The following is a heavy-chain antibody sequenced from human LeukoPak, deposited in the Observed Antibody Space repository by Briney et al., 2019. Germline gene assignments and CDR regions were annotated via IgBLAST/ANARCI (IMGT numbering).Heavy chain of an antibody. CDR3: ARGLNNRKSGRRFDVFEI. CDR1: GGSISTYY. Sequence: PSETLSHTCTVSGGSISTYYWSWIRQPPGKGLEWIGYVYYSGSTNYNPSLKSRVTISADTSKNQCSLRLSSVTAADTAVYYCARGLNNRKSGRRFDVFEIWGQGTMVTVSS. V-gene: IGHV4-59*01. CDR2: VYYSGST. J-gene: IGHJ3*02. D-gene: IGHD1-14*01.